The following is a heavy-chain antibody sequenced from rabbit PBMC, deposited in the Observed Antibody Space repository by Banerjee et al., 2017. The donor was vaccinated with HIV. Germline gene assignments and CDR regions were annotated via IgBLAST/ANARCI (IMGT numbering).Heavy chain of an antibody. Sequence: QQQLEESGGGLVRPGGSLTLTCKASGLDFGASYWICWVRQAPGKGLEWIGCIDAGSNGNTYYASWAKGRFTVSKTSSTTVTLQMTSLTAADTATYFCARDLAGVIGWNFGLWGPGTLVTVS. CDR1: GLDFGASYW. CDR3: ARDLAGVIGWNFGL. V-gene: IGHV1S45*01. D-gene: IGHD4-1*01. J-gene: IGHJ4*01. CDR2: IDAGSNGNT.